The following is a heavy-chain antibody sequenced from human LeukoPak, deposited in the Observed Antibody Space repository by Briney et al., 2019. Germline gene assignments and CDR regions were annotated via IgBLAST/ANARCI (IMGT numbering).Heavy chain of an antibody. CDR2: IIPIFGTA. Sequence: ASVKVSCKASVGTFSSYAISWVRQAPGQGLEWMGGIIPIFGTANYAQKFQGRVTITADKSTSTAYMELSSLRSEDTAVYYCAGGTYYYGSGSYYRKRYYYYGMDVWGKGTTVTVSS. D-gene: IGHD3-10*01. J-gene: IGHJ6*04. CDR3: AGGTYYYGSGSYYRKRYYYYGMDV. V-gene: IGHV1-69*06. CDR1: VGTFSSYA.